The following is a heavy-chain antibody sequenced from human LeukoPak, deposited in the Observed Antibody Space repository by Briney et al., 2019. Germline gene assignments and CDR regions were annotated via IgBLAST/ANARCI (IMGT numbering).Heavy chain of an antibody. CDR1: GFTFSSYN. CDR2: ISSSSSYI. Sequence: PGGSLRLSCAASGFTFSSYNMNWVRQAPGKGPEWVSSISSSSSYIYYADSVKGRFTISRDNAKNSLYLQMNSLRAEDTAVYYCARDRAGLLWFGEPPGPFDYWGQGTLVTVSS. J-gene: IGHJ4*02. V-gene: IGHV3-21*01. D-gene: IGHD3-10*01. CDR3: ARDRAGLLWFGEPPGPFDY.